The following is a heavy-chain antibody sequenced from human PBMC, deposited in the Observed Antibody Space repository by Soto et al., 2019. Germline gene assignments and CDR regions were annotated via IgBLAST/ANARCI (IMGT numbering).Heavy chain of an antibody. CDR2: IYSGGST. J-gene: IGHJ5*02. CDR1: GFSVSSNY. Sequence: GGSLRLSCAASGFSVSSNYMSWVRQAPGKGLEWVSVIYSGGSTYYADSVKGRFTISRDNSKHTLYLQMNSLRAEDTAVYYCARAYSSSLDWFDPWGQGTLVTVSS. V-gene: IGHV3-66*01. CDR3: ARAYSSSLDWFDP. D-gene: IGHD6-13*01.